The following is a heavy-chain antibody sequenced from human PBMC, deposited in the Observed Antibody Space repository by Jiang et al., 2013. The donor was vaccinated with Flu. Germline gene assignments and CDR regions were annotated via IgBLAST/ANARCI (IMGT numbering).Heavy chain of an antibody. CDR3: ARAQYNDASGTVYYYYMDV. V-gene: IGHV4-59*11. CDR2: IYYSGSV. J-gene: IGHJ6*03. D-gene: IGHD1-14*01. Sequence: GSGLVKPSETLSLTCNVSGGSIRGHYWSWVRQPPGKGLEWIADIYYSGSVNYNPSLKSRVTISTDRSKNQFSLKLRSVTAADTAVYYCARAQYNDASGTVYYYYMDVWGKGTTVTVSS. CDR1: GGSIRGHY.